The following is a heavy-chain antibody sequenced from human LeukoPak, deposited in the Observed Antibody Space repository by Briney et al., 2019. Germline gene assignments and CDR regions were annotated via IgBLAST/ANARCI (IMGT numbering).Heavy chain of an antibody. J-gene: IGHJ6*03. Sequence: GGSLRLSCAASGFTFSSYEMNWVRQAPGKGLEWVAVISYDGSNKYYADSVKGRFTISRDNSKNTLYLQMNSLRAEDTAVYYCAKDRPQTDYYYMDVWGKGTTVTVSS. CDR3: AKDRPQTDYYYMDV. CDR1: GFTFSSYE. CDR2: ISYDGSNK. V-gene: IGHV3-30*18.